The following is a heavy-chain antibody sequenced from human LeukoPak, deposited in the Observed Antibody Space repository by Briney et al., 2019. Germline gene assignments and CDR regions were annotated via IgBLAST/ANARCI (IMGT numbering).Heavy chain of an antibody. CDR2: ISGSGGST. CDR3: AKSLPLYCSSTSCPTYYYYGMDV. Sequence: GGSLRLPCAASGFTFSSYAMSWVRQAPGKGLEWVSAISGSGGSTYYADSVKGRFTISRDNSKNTLYLQMNSLRAEDTAVYYCAKSLPLYCSSTSCPTYYYYGMDVWGQGTTVTVSS. D-gene: IGHD2-2*01. CDR1: GFTFSSYA. J-gene: IGHJ6*02. V-gene: IGHV3-23*01.